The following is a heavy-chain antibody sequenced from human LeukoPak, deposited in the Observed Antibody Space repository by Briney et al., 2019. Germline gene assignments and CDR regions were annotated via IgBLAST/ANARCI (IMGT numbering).Heavy chain of an antibody. Sequence: GGSLRLPCAASGFTFSNYDMHWVRQAAGKGLEWVSSIGTAGDTFYSASVKGRFTISRDNAKNSLYLQMNSLRDEDTAVYYCARDHPNYYDSSGLWGQGTLVTVSS. J-gene: IGHJ4*02. CDR3: ARDHPNYYDSSGL. D-gene: IGHD3-22*01. CDR1: GFTFSNYD. V-gene: IGHV3-13*01. CDR2: IGTAGDT.